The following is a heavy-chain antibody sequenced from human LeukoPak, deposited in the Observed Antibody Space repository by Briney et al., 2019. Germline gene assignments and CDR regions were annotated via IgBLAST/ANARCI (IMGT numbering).Heavy chain of an antibody. CDR3: ARYCSGGSCYLDF. CDR1: GYSFTTYW. J-gene: IGHJ4*02. V-gene: IGHV5-51*01. Sequence: GESLKISCKGSGYSFTTYWIGWVRQMPGKGLEWMGVIYPGDSDTRYSPSFQGQATISADKSISTAYLQWSSLKASDTAMYYCARYCSGGSCYLDFWGQGTLVTVSS. CDR2: IYPGDSDT. D-gene: IGHD2-15*01.